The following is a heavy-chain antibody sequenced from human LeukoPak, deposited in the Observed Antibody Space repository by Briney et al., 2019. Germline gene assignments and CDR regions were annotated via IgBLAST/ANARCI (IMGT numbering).Heavy chain of an antibody. CDR3: ARGTSTVTATDAFDI. CDR1: GGSFSDYY. D-gene: IGHD4-17*01. Sequence: SETLSLTCAVYGGSFSDYYWSWIRQPPGKGLEWIGEINHSGSTNYNPSLKSRVTISVDTSKNQFSLKLSSVTAADTAVYYCARGTSTVTATDAFDIWGQGTMVTVSS. J-gene: IGHJ3*02. CDR2: INHSGST. V-gene: IGHV4-34*01.